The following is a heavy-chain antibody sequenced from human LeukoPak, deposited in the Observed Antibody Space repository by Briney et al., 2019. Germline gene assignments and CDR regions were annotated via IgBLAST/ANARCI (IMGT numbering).Heavy chain of an antibody. CDR2: IYNSGST. CDR1: GGSISSYY. V-gene: IGHV4-59*08. D-gene: IGHD6-13*01. J-gene: IGHJ6*03. CDR3: ARPYSTSWSGNFYYMDV. Sequence: SETLSLTCTVSGGSISSYYWSWIRQPPGKGLEWIGYIYNSGSTTYNPSLKSRVTISVDTSKHQFSLKLTSVTAADTAVYYCARPYSTSWSGNFYYMDVWGKGTSVTVSS.